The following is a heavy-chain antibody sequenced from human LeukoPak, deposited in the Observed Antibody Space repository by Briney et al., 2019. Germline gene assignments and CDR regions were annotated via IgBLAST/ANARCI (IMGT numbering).Heavy chain of an antibody. CDR2: IYHSGST. Sequence: SETLSLTCTVSGGSISNYYWSWIRQPPGKGLEWIGYIYHSGSTYYNPSLKSRVTISVDRSKNQFSLKLSSVTAADTAVYYCASTLWFGELLQPYFDYWGQGTLVTVSS. CDR3: ASTLWFGELLQPYFDY. D-gene: IGHD3-10*01. V-gene: IGHV4-59*12. CDR1: GGSISNYY. J-gene: IGHJ4*02.